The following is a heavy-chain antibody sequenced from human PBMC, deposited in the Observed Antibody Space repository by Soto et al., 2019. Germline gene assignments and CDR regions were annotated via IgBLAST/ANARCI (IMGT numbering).Heavy chain of an antibody. CDR1: EFTFSSYA. J-gene: IGHJ4*02. D-gene: IGHD3-3*01. Sequence: QVYLVESGGGVVQPGRSLRLSCTASEFTFSSYAMHWVRQAPGKGLEWVAMISYDGNEKSYADSVKGRFTLSRDNSNNTLYLHMSSLRGDDTAVYYCVRRSGPPLGGFFDYWGQGTLVTVSP. CDR3: VRRSGPPLGGFFDY. V-gene: IGHV3-30*03. CDR2: ISYDGNEK.